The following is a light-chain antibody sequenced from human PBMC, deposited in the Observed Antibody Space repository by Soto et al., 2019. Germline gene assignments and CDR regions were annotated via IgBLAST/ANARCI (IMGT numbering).Light chain of an antibody. Sequence: IQLTQSPSSLSASVGDRVTITCRASQGISGYLAWYQQKPGKVPNLLIYAASSLQSGVPPRFSGSGSGTEFTLTISSLQPEDFATYYCHQVNSYPLTFGGGPKVEIK. CDR2: AAS. CDR3: HQVNSYPLT. J-gene: IGKJ4*01. CDR1: QGISGY. V-gene: IGKV1-9*01.